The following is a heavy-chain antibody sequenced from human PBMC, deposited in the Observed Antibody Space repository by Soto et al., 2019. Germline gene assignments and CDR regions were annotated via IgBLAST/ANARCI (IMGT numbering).Heavy chain of an antibody. Sequence: GGSLRLSCAASGFTFSTYAMNWVRQAPGKGLEWVSCISDSGDYTNYADSVKGRFTISRDNSKNTLSLQMNSLRAEDTAVYYCASPAYYDSSGYYYVDIDYWGQGTLVT. D-gene: IGHD3-22*01. J-gene: IGHJ4*02. CDR1: GFTFSTYA. CDR2: ISDSGDYT. V-gene: IGHV3-23*01. CDR3: ASPAYYDSSGYYYVDIDY.